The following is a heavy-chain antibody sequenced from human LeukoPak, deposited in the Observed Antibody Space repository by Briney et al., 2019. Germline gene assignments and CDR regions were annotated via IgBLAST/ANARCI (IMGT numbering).Heavy chain of an antibody. CDR2: ISWNSGSI. V-gene: IGHV3-9*03. CDR3: AKANRGGATTEFDY. Sequence: PPGGSLRLSCAASGFTFDDYAMHWVRQAPGKGLEWVSGISWNSGSIVYADSVKGRFTISRDNAKSSLYLQMNSLRAEDMALYYCAKANRGGATTEFDYWGQGTLVTVSS. D-gene: IGHD1-26*01. CDR1: GFTFDDYA. J-gene: IGHJ4*02.